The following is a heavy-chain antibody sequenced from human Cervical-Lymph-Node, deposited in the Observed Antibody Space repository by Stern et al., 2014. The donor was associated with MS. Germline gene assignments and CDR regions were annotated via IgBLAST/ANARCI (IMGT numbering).Heavy chain of an antibody. V-gene: IGHV1-58*01. CDR3: AAGVAAAGSYYYYGMDV. D-gene: IGHD6-13*01. CDR1: GFTFTSSA. J-gene: IGHJ6*02. Sequence: MQLVESGPEVKKPGTSVKVSCKASGFTFTSSAVQWVRQARGQRLEWIGWIGVGSGNTNYAQKFQERVTITRDMSTSTAYMELSSLRSEDTAVYYCAAGVAAAGSYYYYGMDVWGQGTTVTVSS. CDR2: IGVGSGNT.